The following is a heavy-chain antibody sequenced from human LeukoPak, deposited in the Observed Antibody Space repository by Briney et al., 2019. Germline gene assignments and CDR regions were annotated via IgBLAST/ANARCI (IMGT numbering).Heavy chain of an antibody. CDR3: TRDTGCPGGTCYSFYDY. J-gene: IGHJ4*02. CDR2: IKQDGTEK. V-gene: IGHV3-7*01. CDR1: GFTFSNYW. D-gene: IGHD2-15*01. Sequence: QPGGSLRLSCAASGFTFSNYWMTWVRQAPGKGLEWVANIKQDGTEKYYVDSVKGRFTISRDNAENSLYLQMNGLRAEDTAVYYCTRDTGCPGGTCYSFYDYWGQETLATVSS.